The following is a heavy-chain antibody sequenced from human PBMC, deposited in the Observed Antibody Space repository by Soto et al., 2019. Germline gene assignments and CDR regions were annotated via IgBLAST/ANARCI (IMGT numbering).Heavy chain of an antibody. CDR3: AKDRWSGFDHYYYMDV. CDR2: ITGDGGST. CDR1: GFTFSSYA. J-gene: IGHJ6*03. V-gene: IGHV3-23*01. D-gene: IGHD3-3*01. Sequence: QLLESGGGLVQPGGSLRLSCAASGFTFSSYAMSWVRQAPGKGLEWVSAITGDGGSTYYADSVKGRFTISRDNSKSTLYLQMNSLRAEDTAVYYCAKDRWSGFDHYYYMDVWGKGTTFTVSS.